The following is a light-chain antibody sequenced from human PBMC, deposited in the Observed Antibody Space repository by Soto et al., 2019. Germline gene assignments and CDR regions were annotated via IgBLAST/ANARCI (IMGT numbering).Light chain of an antibody. J-gene: IGKJ2*01. CDR1: HVISSW. Sequence: DIQMTQSPSSVSASVGDRVTITCRASHVISSWLAWYQQKPGKAPKLLIYAASRLQSGVPSRFSGSESGADFTFTISSLLPEDVATYYCQQTNNFTYTFGQGTKVDIK. CDR2: AAS. V-gene: IGKV1-12*01. CDR3: QQTNNFTYT.